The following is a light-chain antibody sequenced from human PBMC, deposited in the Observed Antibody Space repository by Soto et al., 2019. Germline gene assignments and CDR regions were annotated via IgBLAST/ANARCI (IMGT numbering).Light chain of an antibody. CDR1: SSNIGNNY. CDR3: GTWDSSLSAGV. V-gene: IGLV1-51*01. Sequence: QSVLTQPPSVSEAPGQRVTISFSGSSSNIGNNYVSWYQQLPGTAPKLLIYDNNKRPSGIPDRFSGSKSGTSATLGITGRQTGDEADYYCGTWDSSLSAGVFGGGTTLTVL. J-gene: IGLJ2*01. CDR2: DNN.